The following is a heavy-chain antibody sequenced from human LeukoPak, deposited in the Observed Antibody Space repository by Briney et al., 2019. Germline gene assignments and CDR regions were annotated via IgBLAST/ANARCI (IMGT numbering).Heavy chain of an antibody. D-gene: IGHD1-26*01. Sequence: SETLSLTCTVSGGSISSYYWSWIRQPPGKGLEWVGYIYYSGSTNYNPSLKSPVTISVDMSKNQFSLNLSSVTAADTAVYYCARQLRGGSYLWYFDLWGRGTLVTVSS. CDR3: ARQLRGGSYLWYFDL. CDR2: IYYSGST. CDR1: GGSISSYY. J-gene: IGHJ2*01. V-gene: IGHV4-59*01.